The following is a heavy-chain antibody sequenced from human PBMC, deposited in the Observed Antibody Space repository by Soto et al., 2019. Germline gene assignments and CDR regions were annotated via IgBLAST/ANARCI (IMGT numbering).Heavy chain of an antibody. V-gene: IGHV1-18*01. CDR2: IRAYNGDT. CDR3: ARAGAAPYYYYGLDV. J-gene: IGHJ6*02. D-gene: IGHD3-10*01. CDR1: GYTFSAYD. Sequence: GASVKVSCKTSGYTFSAYDIYWVRQAPGQGLEWMGWIRAYNGDTNYAQKFQTRVTMTTDKSTDTAYMDLRSLTSGDTAIYYCARAGAAPYYYYGLDVWGQGTTVTVSS.